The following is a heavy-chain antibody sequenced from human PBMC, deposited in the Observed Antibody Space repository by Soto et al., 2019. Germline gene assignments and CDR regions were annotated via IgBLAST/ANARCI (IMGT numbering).Heavy chain of an antibody. CDR1: GFTFSSYS. V-gene: IGHV3-48*01. D-gene: IGHD3-10*01. Sequence: GESLKISCAASGFTFSSYSMNWVRQAPGKGLEWVSYISSSSSTIYYADSVKGRFTISRENAKNSLYLQMKSLRAEDTAVYYCARAILWFGELDWFDPWGQGTLVTVSS. CDR3: ARAILWFGELDWFDP. CDR2: ISSSSSTI. J-gene: IGHJ5*02.